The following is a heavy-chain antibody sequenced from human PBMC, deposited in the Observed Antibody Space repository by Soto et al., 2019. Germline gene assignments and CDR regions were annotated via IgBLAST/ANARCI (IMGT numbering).Heavy chain of an antibody. V-gene: IGHV3-21*01. J-gene: IGHJ3*02. D-gene: IGHD1-26*01. CDR2: ISSSSSYI. CDR3: ARDQAMGATPEDAFDI. CDR1: GFTFSSYS. Sequence: GGSLRLSCAASGFTFSSYSMNWVRQAPGKGLEWVSSISSSSSYIYYADSVKGRFTISRDNAKNSLYLQMNSLRAEDTAVYYCARDQAMGATPEDAFDIWGQGTMVTVSS.